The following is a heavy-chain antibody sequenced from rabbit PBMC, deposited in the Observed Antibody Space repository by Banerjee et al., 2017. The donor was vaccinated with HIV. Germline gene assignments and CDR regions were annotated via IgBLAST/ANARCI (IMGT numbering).Heavy chain of an antibody. CDR2: IYTGSSGRT. J-gene: IGHJ4*01. D-gene: IGHD6-1*01. CDR1: GLDFSSNYW. CDR3: ARDQIGYGYFNL. Sequence: EESGGDLVQPEGSLTLTCKASGLDFSSNYWIYWVRQAPGKGLEWIASIYTGSSGRTYYASWAKGRFTISKTSSTTVTLQMTSLTAADTATYFCARDQIGYGYFNLWGQGTLVTVS. V-gene: IGHV1S45*01.